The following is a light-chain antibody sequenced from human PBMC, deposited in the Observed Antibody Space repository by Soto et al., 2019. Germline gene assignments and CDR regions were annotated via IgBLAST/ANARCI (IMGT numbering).Light chain of an antibody. CDR3: SSYTSSSTLLYV. Sequence: QPVLAQPASVTGSHGQSIPISCTGTSSDVGGYNYVSWYQQHPGKAPKLMIYDVSNRPSGVSNRFSGSKSGNTASLTISGLQAEDEADYYCSSYTSSSTLLYVFGTGTKVTVL. CDR1: SSDVGGYNY. V-gene: IGLV2-14*01. CDR2: DVS. J-gene: IGLJ1*01.